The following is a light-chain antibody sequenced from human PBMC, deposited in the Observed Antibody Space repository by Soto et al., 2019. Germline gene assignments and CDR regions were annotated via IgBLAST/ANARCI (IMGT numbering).Light chain of an antibody. CDR1: SSDVGGYNY. V-gene: IGLV2-14*01. Sequence: QSALAQPASVSGSPGQSIAISCTGTSSDVGGYNYVCWYRQHPGKAPKLMIYDVNIRPSGVSDRFSGSKSGNTASLTISGLQAQDEADYYCSSYTSSSTLVFGTGTKVTVL. CDR2: DVN. J-gene: IGLJ1*01. CDR3: SSYTSSSTLV.